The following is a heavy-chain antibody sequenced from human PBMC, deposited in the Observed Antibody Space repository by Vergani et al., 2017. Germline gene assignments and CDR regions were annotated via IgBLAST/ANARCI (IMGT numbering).Heavy chain of an antibody. V-gene: IGHV3-74*02. CDR1: GFTFSDYY. D-gene: IGHD6-19*01. Sequence: VQLVESGGGLVKPGGSLRLSCAASGFTFSDYYMSWIRQAPGKGLVWVSRISTDGSSTTYADSVKGRFTISRDNAKNTLYLQMNSLRAEDTAVYYCAKVAGYDAFDIWGQGAMVTVSS. CDR2: ISTDGSST. J-gene: IGHJ3*02. CDR3: AKVAGYDAFDI.